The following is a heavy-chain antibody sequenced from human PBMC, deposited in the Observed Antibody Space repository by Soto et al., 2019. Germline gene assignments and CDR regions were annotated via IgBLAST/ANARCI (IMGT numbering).Heavy chain of an antibody. Sequence: PSETLSLTCTVSGGSISSSSYYWGWIRQPPGKGLEWIGSIYYSGSTYYNPSLKSRVTISVDTSKNQFSLKLSSVTAADTAVYYCARLVTGYSSGYYLGSFDYWGQGTLVTVS. J-gene: IGHJ4*02. CDR3: ARLVTGYSSGYYLGSFDY. CDR2: IYYSGST. D-gene: IGHD6-19*01. V-gene: IGHV4-39*01. CDR1: GGSISSSSYY.